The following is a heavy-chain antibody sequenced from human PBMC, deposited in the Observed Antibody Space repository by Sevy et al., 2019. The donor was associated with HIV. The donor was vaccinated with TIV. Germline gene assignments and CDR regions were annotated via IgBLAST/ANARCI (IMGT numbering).Heavy chain of an antibody. V-gene: IGHV3-30*18. CDR1: GFTFSSYA. D-gene: IGHD3-10*01. Sequence: GGSLRLSCAASGFTFSSYAIHWVRQAPGKGLEWVAVISYDGNNKYYADSVKGRFTVSRDNSKNTLYVQMNSLRAEDTAVYYCAKDHNLWSEGGFLHHWGQGTLVTVS. CDR3: AKDHNLWSEGGFLHH. CDR2: ISYDGNNK. J-gene: IGHJ1*01.